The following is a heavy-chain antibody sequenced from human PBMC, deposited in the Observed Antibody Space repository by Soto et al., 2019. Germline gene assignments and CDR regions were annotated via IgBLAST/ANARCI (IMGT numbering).Heavy chain of an antibody. V-gene: IGHV6-1*01. CDR1: GDSVSSNSAA. Sequence: PSQTLSLTCAISGDSVSSNSAAWNWIRQSPSRGLEWLGRTYYRSKWYNDYAVSVESRITINPDTSKNQFSLQLNSVTPEDTAVYYCARVVAVAGAYYYYYYGMDVWGQGTTVTVSS. CDR2: TYYRSKWYN. CDR3: ARVVAVAGAYYYYYYGMDV. J-gene: IGHJ6*02. D-gene: IGHD6-19*01.